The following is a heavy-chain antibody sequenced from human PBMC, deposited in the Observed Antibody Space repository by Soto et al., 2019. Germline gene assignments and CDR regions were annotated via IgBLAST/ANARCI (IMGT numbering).Heavy chain of an antibody. CDR1: GFNFGGYG. J-gene: IGHJ4*02. CDR2: TRHDGSNT. V-gene: IGHV3-33*01. Sequence: QVQLVESGGGVVQPGRSLRLSCAASGFNFGGYGMHWVRQAPGKGLEWVAITRHDGSNTYYADSVRGRFTIARDNSNNTLYVQMDSLTVEDTAVYYCARDGVGSTTYFGYFDYWGQGTLITVS. D-gene: IGHD1-26*01. CDR3: ARDGVGSTTYFGYFDY.